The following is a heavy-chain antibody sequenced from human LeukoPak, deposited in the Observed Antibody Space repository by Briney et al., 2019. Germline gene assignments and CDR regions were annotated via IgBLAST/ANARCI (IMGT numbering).Heavy chain of an antibody. V-gene: IGHV3-64*02. CDR1: GFSFRNYA. D-gene: IGHD3-10*01. CDR3: AKDKGGFGEFDRLNYYYYYGMDV. J-gene: IGHJ6*02. CDR2: INTDGRIT. Sequence: GGSLRLSCVASGFSFRNYAIHWVRQAPGKGLEYVSVINTDGRITYYADSVKGRFTISRDNSKNTLYLQMNSLRAEDTAVYYCAKDKGGFGEFDRLNYYYYYGMDVWGQGTTVTVSS.